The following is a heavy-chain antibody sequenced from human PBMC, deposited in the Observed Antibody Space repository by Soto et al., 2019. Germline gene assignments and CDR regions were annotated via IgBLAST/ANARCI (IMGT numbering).Heavy chain of an antibody. Sequence: GGSLRLSCTASGFTFSYYVMSWVRQAPGKGLEWVSAISGSGIGTYYADSVKGRFTVSRDNSKNTLYLQMNSLRAEDTAVYYWAKDLSPTSNPYSFDYGARETLVTVSS. CDR2: ISGSGIGT. J-gene: IGHJ4*02. CDR3: AKDLSPTSNPYSFDY. V-gene: IGHV3-23*01. CDR1: GFTFSYYV.